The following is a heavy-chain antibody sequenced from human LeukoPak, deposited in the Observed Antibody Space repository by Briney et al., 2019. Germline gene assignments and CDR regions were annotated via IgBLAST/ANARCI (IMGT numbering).Heavy chain of an antibody. J-gene: IGHJ4*02. D-gene: IGHD6-13*01. CDR1: GGSFSGYY. V-gene: IGHV4-34*01. CDR3: AREGSRHFDY. Sequence: PSETLSLTCAVYGGSFSGYYWSWIRQPPGKGLEWIGEINHSGSTNYNPSLKSRVTISVDTSKNQFSLKLSSVTAADTAVYYCAREGSRHFDYWGQGTLVTASS. CDR2: INHSGST.